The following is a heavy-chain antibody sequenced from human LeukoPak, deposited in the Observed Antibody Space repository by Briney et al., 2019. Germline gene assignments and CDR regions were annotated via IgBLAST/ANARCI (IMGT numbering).Heavy chain of an antibody. CDR2: INHSGST. J-gene: IGHJ4*02. CDR3: ARGIGTPGIAVAGTLYYFDY. CDR1: GGSFSGYY. D-gene: IGHD6-19*01. Sequence: SETPSLTCAVYGGSFSGYYWSWIRQPPGKGLEWIGEINHSGSTNYNPSLKSRVTISVDTSKNQFSLKLSSVTAADTAVYYCARGIGTPGIAVAGTLYYFDYWGQGTLVTVSS. V-gene: IGHV4-34*01.